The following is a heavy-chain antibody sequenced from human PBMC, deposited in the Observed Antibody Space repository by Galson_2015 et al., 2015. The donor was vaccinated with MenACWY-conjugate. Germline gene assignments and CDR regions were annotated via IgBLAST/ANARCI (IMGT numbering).Heavy chain of an antibody. CDR1: GFTFSSYW. V-gene: IGHV3-74*01. CDR3: VRGAEYGAGSYSVGEY. CDR2: INSGGSST. Sequence: SLRLSCAASGFTFSSYWMHWVRQVPGKGLVWVSRINSGGSSTNYADSVKGRFTISRDSARNTLYLQINSLRAEDTAVYYCVRGAEYGAGSYSVGEYGGQGTLVTVSS. J-gene: IGHJ4*02. D-gene: IGHD3-10*01.